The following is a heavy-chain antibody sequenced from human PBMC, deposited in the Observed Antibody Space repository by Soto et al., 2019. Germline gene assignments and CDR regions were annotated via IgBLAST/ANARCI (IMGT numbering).Heavy chain of an antibody. CDR2: VSGYNGYT. J-gene: IGHJ4*02. V-gene: IGHV1-18*01. Sequence: QVQLVQSGXXXXXPGASVKVSCKASGYTFTSHGISWVRQAPGQGLEWMGWVSGYNGYTNYAQKFQGRVTMTTDTSTTTAYMELRSLTSDDTAVYYCSRYRGAKVYSWGQGTLVTVSS. D-gene: IGHD3-10*01. CDR3: SRYRGAKVYS. CDR1: GYTFTSHG.